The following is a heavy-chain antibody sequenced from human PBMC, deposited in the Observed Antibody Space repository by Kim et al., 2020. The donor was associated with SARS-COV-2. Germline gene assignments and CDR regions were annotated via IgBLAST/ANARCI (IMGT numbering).Heavy chain of an antibody. Sequence: GGSLRLSCAASGFTFSSYGMHWVRQAPGKGLEWVAVISYDGSNKYYADSVKGRFTISRDNSKNTLYLQMNSLRAEDTAVYYCAKDPTAMVTVDYWGQGTLVTVSS. CDR1: GFTFSSYG. J-gene: IGHJ4*02. V-gene: IGHV3-30*18. CDR2: ISYDGSNK. CDR3: AKDPTAMVTVDY. D-gene: IGHD5-18*01.